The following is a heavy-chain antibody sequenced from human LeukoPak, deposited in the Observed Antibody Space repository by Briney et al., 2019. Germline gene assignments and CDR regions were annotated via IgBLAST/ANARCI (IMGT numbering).Heavy chain of an antibody. CDR2: ISANNGKT. V-gene: IGHV1-18*01. CDR1: GYTFTSYG. D-gene: IGHD6-19*01. Sequence: ASVRVSCKASGYTFTSYGITWVRQAPGQGLEWMGWISANNGKTNYAKTLQGRVTITRDKSTSTAYIELRSLRSADTAVYYCARSDSSGRYAGYYYYYIDVWGKGTPVTVSS. J-gene: IGHJ6*03. CDR3: ARSDSSGRYAGYYYYYIDV.